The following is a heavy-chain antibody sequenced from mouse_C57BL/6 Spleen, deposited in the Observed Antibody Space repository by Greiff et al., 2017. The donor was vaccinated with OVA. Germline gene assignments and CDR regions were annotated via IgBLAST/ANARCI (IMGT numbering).Heavy chain of an antibody. CDR2: IYPGDGDT. Sequence: QVQLKQSGPELVKPGASVKISCKASGYAFSSSWMNWVKQRPGKGLEWIGRIYPGDGDTNYNGKFKGKATLTADKSSSTAYMQLISLTSEDSAVYFCARSDYYGSSYFDYWGQGTTLTVSS. V-gene: IGHV1-82*01. CDR1: GYAFSSSW. CDR3: ARSDYYGSSYFDY. D-gene: IGHD1-1*01. J-gene: IGHJ2*01.